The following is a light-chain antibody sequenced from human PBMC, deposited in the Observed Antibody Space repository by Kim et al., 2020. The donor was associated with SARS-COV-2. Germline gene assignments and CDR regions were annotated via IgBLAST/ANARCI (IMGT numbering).Light chain of an antibody. CDR2: GAS. CDR3: QQYESSPQT. V-gene: IGKV3-20*01. Sequence: SPGERAPLSCRARQSLSGNYLAWYQQKPGQAPRLLIYGASSRATGIPDRFSGSGSGTDFTLTISRLEPEDSAMYYCQQYESSPQTFGQGTKVDIK. CDR1: QSLSGNY. J-gene: IGKJ1*01.